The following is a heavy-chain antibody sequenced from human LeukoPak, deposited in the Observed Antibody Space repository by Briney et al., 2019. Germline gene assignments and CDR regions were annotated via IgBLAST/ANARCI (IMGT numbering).Heavy chain of an antibody. J-gene: IGHJ2*01. CDR1: GFTFSSYA. Sequence: GGSLRLSCAASGFTFSSYAMSWVRQTPGKGLVWVSRINNDGSTTSYADSVKGRFTISRDNAKNSLYLQMNSLRAEDTALYHCAREDTYYYDSSGYSPEYFDLWGRGTLVTVSS. V-gene: IGHV3-74*01. D-gene: IGHD3-22*01. CDR3: AREDTYYYDSSGYSPEYFDL. CDR2: INNDGSTT.